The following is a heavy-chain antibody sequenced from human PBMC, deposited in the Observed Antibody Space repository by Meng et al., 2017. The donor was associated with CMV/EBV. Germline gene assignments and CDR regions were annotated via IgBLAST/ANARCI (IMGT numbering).Heavy chain of an antibody. D-gene: IGHD1-26*01. CDR1: GGTFSSYA. CDR2: IIPILGIA. CDR3: AREGTYSGSSRAAFDI. V-gene: IGHV1-69*10. J-gene: IGHJ3*02. Sequence: SVKVSCKASGGTFSSYAISWVRQAPGQGLEWMGGIIPILGIANYAQKFQGRVTITADKSTSTAYMELSSLRSEDTAVYYCAREGTYSGSSRAAFDIWGQGTMVTVS.